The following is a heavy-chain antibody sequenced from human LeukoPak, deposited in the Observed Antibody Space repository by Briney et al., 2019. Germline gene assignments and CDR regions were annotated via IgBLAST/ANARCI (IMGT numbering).Heavy chain of an antibody. Sequence: GSSVKVSCKASGGTFSSYAISWVRQAPGQGLEWMGGIILIFGTANYAQKFQGRVTITADESTSTAYMELSSLRSEDTAVYYCARSSRGHFHYYYYGMDVWGQGTTVTVSS. CDR3: ARSSRGHFHYYYYGMDV. J-gene: IGHJ6*02. V-gene: IGHV1-69*01. CDR2: IILIFGTA. CDR1: GGTFSSYA. D-gene: IGHD6-25*01.